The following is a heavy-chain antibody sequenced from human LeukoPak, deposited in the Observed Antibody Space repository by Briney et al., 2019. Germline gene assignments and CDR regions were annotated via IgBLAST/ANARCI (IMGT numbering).Heavy chain of an antibody. CDR3: PKGWGVPIFGVVTN. CDR1: GFSFSSYA. V-gene: IGHV3-23*01. D-gene: IGHD3-3*01. CDR2: IFGNGDTT. J-gene: IGHJ4*02. Sequence: GGSLRLSCAASGFSFSSYAMNWVRQAPGKGLEWVSIIFGNGDTTYYADSLKGRFTISRDNSKNTLYLQMNSLRAEDTAVYYCPKGWGVPIFGVVTNWGQGTLVTVSS.